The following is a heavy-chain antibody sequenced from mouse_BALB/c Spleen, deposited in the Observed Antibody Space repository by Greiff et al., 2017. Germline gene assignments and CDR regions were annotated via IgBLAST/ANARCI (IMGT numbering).Heavy chain of an antibody. Sequence: QVQLQQSGAELAKPGASVKMSCKASGYTFTSYWMHWVKQRPGQGLEWIGYINPSTGYTEYNQKFKDKATLTADKSSSTAYMQLSSLTSEDSAVYYCARRFTTVVASHFDYWGQGTTLTVSS. D-gene: IGHD1-1*01. V-gene: IGHV1-7*01. CDR1: GYTFTSYW. CDR3: ARRFTTVVASHFDY. CDR2: INPSTGYT. J-gene: IGHJ2*01.